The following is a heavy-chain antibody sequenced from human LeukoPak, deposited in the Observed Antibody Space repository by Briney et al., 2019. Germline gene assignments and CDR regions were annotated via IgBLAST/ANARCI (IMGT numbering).Heavy chain of an antibody. CDR3: ARLERWLQSGGDPPYYGMDV. Sequence: PSETLSLTCTVSGGSISSYYWSWIRQPPGKGLVWIGYIYYSGSTNYNPSLKSQVTISVDTSKNQFSLKLSSVTAADTAVYYCARLERWLQSGGDPPYYGMDVWGQGTTVTVSS. CDR2: IYYSGST. CDR1: GGSISSYY. J-gene: IGHJ6*02. V-gene: IGHV4-59*08. D-gene: IGHD5-24*01.